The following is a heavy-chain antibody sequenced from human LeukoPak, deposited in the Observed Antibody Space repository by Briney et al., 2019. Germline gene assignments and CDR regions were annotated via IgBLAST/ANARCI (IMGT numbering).Heavy chain of an antibody. CDR1: GYTFTSYD. D-gene: IGHD1-1*01. J-gene: IGHJ4*02. V-gene: IGHV1-18*01. CDR3: ARDKNWKPDY. Sequence: ASVKVSCKASGYTFTSYDINWVRQATGQGLEWMGWISAYNGNTNYAQSLQGRVTMTTDTSTSTAYMELRSLRSDDTAMYYCARDKNWKPDYWGQGTLVTVSS. CDR2: ISAYNGNT.